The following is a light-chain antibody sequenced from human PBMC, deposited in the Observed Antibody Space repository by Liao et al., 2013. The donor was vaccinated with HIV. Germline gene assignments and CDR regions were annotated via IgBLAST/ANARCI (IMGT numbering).Light chain of an antibody. CDR1: ALPKQY. V-gene: IGLV3-25*03. CDR2: KDS. J-gene: IGLJ3*02. CDR3: QSADSSGTCPV. Sequence: SYELTQPPSVSVSPGQTARITCSGDALPKQYAYWYQQKPGQAPVLLIYKDSERPSGIPERFSGSSSGTTVTLTISGVQAEDEADYYCQSADSSGTCPVFGGGTKLT.